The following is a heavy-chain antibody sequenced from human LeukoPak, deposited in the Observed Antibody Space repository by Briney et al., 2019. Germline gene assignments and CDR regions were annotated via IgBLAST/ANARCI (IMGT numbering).Heavy chain of an antibody. CDR2: IYYSGST. V-gene: IGHV4-59*11. D-gene: IGHD6-13*01. Sequence: SETLSLTCTVSGGSISSHYWSWLRQPPGKGLEWLGYIYYSGSTNFNPSLKSRVTMSVDTSKNQFSLKLSSVTAADTAVYYCARGNSSSWYSGYYYYYMDVWGKGTTVTVSS. J-gene: IGHJ6*03. CDR3: ARGNSSSWYSGYYYYYMDV. CDR1: GGSISSHY.